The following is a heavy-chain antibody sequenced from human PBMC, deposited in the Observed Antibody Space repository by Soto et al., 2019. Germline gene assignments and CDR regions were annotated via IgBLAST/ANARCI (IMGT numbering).Heavy chain of an antibody. V-gene: IGHV4-30-2*01. J-gene: IGHJ4*02. CDR1: GCSISSGGYS. CDR3: ARRYGSSFDY. Sequence: CAVSGCSISSGGYSWSWIRQPPGKGLEWIVYIYHIGSTYYNPSLKSXXTISVDRXXNQFSLKLSSXTAADTAVYYCARRYGSSFDYCGQGTLVTXS. D-gene: IGHD5-18*01. CDR2: IYHIGST.